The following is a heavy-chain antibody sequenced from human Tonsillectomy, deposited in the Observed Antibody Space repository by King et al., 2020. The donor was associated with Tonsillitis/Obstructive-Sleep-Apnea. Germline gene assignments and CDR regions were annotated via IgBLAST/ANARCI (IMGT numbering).Heavy chain of an antibody. J-gene: IGHJ4*02. D-gene: IGHD3-10*01. CDR3: TARGGRY. V-gene: IGHV3-15*01. Sequence: VQLVESGGGLVQPGGSLRLSCAASGFTFSHAWMSWVRQAPGKGLEWVGRIKSKSDGGTIDYTAPVKDRCTISRDDSKNRLYLQMNSLKTEDTAVYYCTARGGRYWGQGTLVTVSS. CDR2: IKSKSDGGTI. CDR1: GFTFSHAW.